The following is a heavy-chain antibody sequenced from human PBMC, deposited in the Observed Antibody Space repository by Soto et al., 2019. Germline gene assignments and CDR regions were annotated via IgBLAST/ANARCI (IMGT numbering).Heavy chain of an antibody. CDR3: ARVWSSSSGVDY. CDR2: IYYSGST. J-gene: IGHJ4*02. V-gene: IGHV4-31*03. D-gene: IGHD6-6*01. Sequence: SETLSLTCTVSGGSISSGGYYWSWIRQHPGKGLEWIGYIYYSGSTYYNPSLKSRVTISVDTSKNQFSLKLSSVTAADTAVYYCARVWSSSSGVDYWGQGTLVTVSS. CDR1: GGSISSGGYY.